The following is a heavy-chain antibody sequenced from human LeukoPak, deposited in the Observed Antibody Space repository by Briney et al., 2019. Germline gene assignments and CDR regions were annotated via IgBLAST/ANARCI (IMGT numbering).Heavy chain of an antibody. D-gene: IGHD3-10*01. Sequence: GGSLRLSCAASGFTFSSYSMNWVRQAPGKGLEWVSSISSSSSYIYYADSVKGRFTISRDNAKNSLYLQMNSLRAEDTAVYYCAKGLVRAKGGYFDYWGQGTMVTVSS. J-gene: IGHJ4*03. CDR2: ISSSSSYI. V-gene: IGHV3-21*01. CDR3: AKGLVRAKGGYFDY. CDR1: GFTFSSYS.